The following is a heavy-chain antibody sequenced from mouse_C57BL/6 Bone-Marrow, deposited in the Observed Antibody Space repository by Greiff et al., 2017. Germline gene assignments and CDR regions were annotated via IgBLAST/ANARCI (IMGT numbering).Heavy chain of an antibody. J-gene: IGHJ2*01. CDR3: ASEYLSYSSASSWDF. CDR2: IDPSDSYT. CDR1: GYTFTSYW. Sequence: QVQLQQPGAELVKPGASVKLSCKASGYTFTSYWMQWVKQRPGQGLEWIGEIDPSDSYTNYNQKFKGKATLTVDKSSSTAYMQLSSLTSEDSAVYSCASEYLSYSSASSWDFWGQGPTLPVSS. D-gene: IGHD1-1*01. V-gene: IGHV1-50*01.